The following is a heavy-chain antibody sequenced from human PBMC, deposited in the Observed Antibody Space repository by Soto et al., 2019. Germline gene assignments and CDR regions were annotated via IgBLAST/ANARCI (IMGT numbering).Heavy chain of an antibody. V-gene: IGHV3-23*01. D-gene: IGHD6-19*01. J-gene: IGHJ4*02. CDR1: GFTFSNYA. CDR3: AKDAPPSVSGFRGQFDY. CDR2: ISDNGANT. Sequence: HPGGSLRLSCIASGFTFSNYAMSWVRQAPGKGLEWVSTISDNGANTFIGDSMKDHFDISRDNSKNTVFLHLSTVRAEDTAVYYCAKDAPPSVSGFRGQFDYWGLGTLV.